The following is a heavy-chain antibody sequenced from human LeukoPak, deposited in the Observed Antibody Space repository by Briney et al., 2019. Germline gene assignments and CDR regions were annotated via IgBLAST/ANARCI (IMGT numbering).Heavy chain of an antibody. D-gene: IGHD2-2*01. CDR1: GGSISSSNW. V-gene: IGHV4-4*02. Sequence: PSETLSLTCAVSGGSISSSNWWSWVRQPPEKGLQWIGEFYHSGSTNYNPSLKSRVTISVDKSKNQFSLNLNSVTAADTAVYYCARDRQHCSDTSCYRWFDPWGQGTLVTVSS. CDR2: FYHSGST. CDR3: ARDRQHCSDTSCYRWFDP. J-gene: IGHJ5*02.